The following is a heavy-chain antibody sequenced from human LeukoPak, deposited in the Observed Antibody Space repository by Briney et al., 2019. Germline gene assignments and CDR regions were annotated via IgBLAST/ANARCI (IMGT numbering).Heavy chain of an antibody. CDR3: ARDGDIVVVPAAIGGSLEGWFDP. D-gene: IGHD2-2*01. CDR1: GYTFTSYY. V-gene: IGHV1-46*01. Sequence: GASVKVSCKASGYTFTSYYMHWVRQAPGQGLEWMGIINPSGGSTSYAQKFQGRVTMTRDTSTSTVYMELSSLRSEDTAVYYCARDGDIVVVPAAIGGSLEGWFDPWGQGTLVTVSS. J-gene: IGHJ5*02. CDR2: INPSGGST.